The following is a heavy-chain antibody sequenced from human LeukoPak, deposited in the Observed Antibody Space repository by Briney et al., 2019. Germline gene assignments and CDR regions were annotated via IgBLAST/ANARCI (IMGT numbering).Heavy chain of an antibody. CDR2: IYPGDSNT. J-gene: IGHJ4*02. D-gene: IGHD1-14*01. V-gene: IGHV5-51*01. CDR3: ARHLSIAGNLDY. Sequence: GESLKISCKGSGYSFANYWIGWVRQLPGKDLEWMGIIYPGDSNTRYSPSFQGQVTISADKSISTAYLQWGSLKASDTAMYYCARHLSIAGNLDYWGQGTLVTVSS. CDR1: GYSFANYW.